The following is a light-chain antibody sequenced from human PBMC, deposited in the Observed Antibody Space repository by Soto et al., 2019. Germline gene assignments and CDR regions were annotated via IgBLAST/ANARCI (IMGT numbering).Light chain of an antibody. J-gene: IGKJ1*01. CDR3: QQSYSSPPT. V-gene: IGKV1-39*01. CDR1: RNVSIY. CDR2: ATS. Sequence: EITLNHSPSSLAASVGDGLTLTGRASRNVSIYLNWYQHEPGKGPTLLIHATSNLQIGVPSRFSGSRSGPDFTLTISSLQPEDFATYYCQQSYSSPPTFGQGTKVDIK.